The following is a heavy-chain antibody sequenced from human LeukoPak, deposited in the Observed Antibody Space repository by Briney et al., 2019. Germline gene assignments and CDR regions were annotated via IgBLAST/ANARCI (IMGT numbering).Heavy chain of an antibody. D-gene: IGHD1-26*01. CDR3: ATTLGGSYRYWYFDL. CDR1: GYTFTSYG. J-gene: IGHJ2*01. V-gene: IGHV1-18*01. Sequence: GASVKVSCKASGYTFTSYGISWVRQAPGQGLEWMGWISAYNGNTNYAQKLQGRVTMTTDTSTSTAYMELSSLRSEDTAVYYCATTLGGSYRYWYFDLWGRGTLVTVSS. CDR2: ISAYNGNT.